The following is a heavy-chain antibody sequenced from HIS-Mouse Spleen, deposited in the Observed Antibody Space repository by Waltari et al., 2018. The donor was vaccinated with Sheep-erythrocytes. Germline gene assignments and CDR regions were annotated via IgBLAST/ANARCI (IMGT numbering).Heavy chain of an antibody. V-gene: IGHV4-31*03. CDR1: GGSLSSGGYY. D-gene: IGHD7-27*01. Sequence: QVQLQESGPGLVKPSQTLSLTCTVSGGSLSSGGYYWSWIRQHPGKGLEWPGYIYYSGGTYNNPSLKSRVTISLDASKNPCSLKLSSVIAADTAVYYCAGDPLTGADYWGEGTLVTVSS. CDR3: AGDPLTGADY. J-gene: IGHJ4*02. CDR2: IYYSGGT.